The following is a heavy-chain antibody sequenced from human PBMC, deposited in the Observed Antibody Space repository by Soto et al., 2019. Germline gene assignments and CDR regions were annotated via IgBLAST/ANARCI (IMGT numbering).Heavy chain of an antibody. Sequence: GGSLRLSCAASGFTFNNYGMHWVRQAPGKGLEWVAVMSYDGSKKYYADSVKGRFTISRDNSKNTLYLQMNSLRAEDTALYYCAKDLTVAVAGMGYYFDYWGQGTLVTVSS. D-gene: IGHD6-19*01. CDR3: AKDLTVAVAGMGYYFDY. CDR2: MSYDGSKK. CDR1: GFTFNNYG. V-gene: IGHV3-30*18. J-gene: IGHJ4*02.